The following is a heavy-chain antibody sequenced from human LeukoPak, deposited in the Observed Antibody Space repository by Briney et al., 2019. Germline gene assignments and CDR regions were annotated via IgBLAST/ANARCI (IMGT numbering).Heavy chain of an antibody. V-gene: IGHV3-48*01. CDR1: RFTFSIYS. J-gene: IGHJ3*02. CDR2: ISSRISTI. CDR3: ARGAQDYYFRSGYYWAFDI. Sequence: GGSLRLSCAASRFTFSIYSMSWVRQAPGKGLGWGSYISSRISTIYYADSGKGRLTISRDNAKNPLYLQMNSLRAENPALYYGARGAQDYYFRSGYYWAFDIWGQGTMVTVSS. D-gene: IGHD3-3*01.